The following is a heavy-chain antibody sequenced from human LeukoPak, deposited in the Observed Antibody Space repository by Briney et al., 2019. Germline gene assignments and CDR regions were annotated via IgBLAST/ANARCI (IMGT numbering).Heavy chain of an antibody. CDR2: IYTSGST. V-gene: IGHV4-4*07. J-gene: IGHJ4*02. Sequence: SETLSLTCTVSGGSISSYYWSWIRQPAGKGLEWIGRIYTSGSTNYNPSLKSRVTISADTSKNQFSLKLSSVTAADTAVYYCARRPASSSWYSYYFDYWGQGTLVTVSS. CDR1: GGSISSYY. D-gene: IGHD6-13*01. CDR3: ARRPASSSWYSYYFDY.